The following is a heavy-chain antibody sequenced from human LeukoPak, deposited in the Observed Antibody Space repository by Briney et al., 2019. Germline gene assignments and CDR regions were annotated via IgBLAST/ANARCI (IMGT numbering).Heavy chain of an antibody. CDR2: IRYDGSNK. CDR3: AVLVPFPLGTEYAFDI. CDR1: GFTFSSYG. D-gene: IGHD1-14*01. V-gene: IGHV3-30*02. J-gene: IGHJ3*02. Sequence: GGSLRLSCAASGFTFSSYGMHWVRQAPGKGLEWVAFIRYDGSNKYYADSVKGRFTISRDNPKNTLYLQMNSLRAEDTAVYYCAVLVPFPLGTEYAFDIWGQGTMVTVSS.